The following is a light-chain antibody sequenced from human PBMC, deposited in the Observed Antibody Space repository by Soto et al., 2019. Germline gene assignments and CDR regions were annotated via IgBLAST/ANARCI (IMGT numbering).Light chain of an antibody. CDR3: FPYTSSGTYV. Sequence: QSALTQPASVSGSPGQSITISCTGTSSDVGNYKYVSWYQQHPGKAPKLMIYEVSNRPSGVSNRFSGSKSGNTASLTISGLQAEDETDHYCFPYTSSGTYVFGTGTKVTVL. CDR2: EVS. V-gene: IGLV2-14*01. CDR1: SSDVGNYKY. J-gene: IGLJ1*01.